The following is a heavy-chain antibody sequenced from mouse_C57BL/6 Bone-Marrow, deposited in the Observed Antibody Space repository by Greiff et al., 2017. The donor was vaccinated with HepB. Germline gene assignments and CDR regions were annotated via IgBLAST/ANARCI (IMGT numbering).Heavy chain of an antibody. CDR2: IHPNSGST. V-gene: IGHV1-64*01. Sequence: VQLQQPGAELVKPGASVKLSCKASGYTFTSYWMHWVKQRPGQGLEWIGMIHPNSGSTNYNEKFKSKATLTVDKSSSTAYMQLSSLTSEDSAVYYCAPYGSRADYFDYWGQGTTLTVSS. CDR1: GYTFTSYW. D-gene: IGHD1-1*01. CDR3: APYGSRADYFDY. J-gene: IGHJ2*01.